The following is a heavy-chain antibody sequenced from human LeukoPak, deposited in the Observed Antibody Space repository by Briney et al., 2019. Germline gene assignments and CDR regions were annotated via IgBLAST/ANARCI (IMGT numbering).Heavy chain of an antibody. J-gene: IGHJ4*02. D-gene: IGHD6-19*01. V-gene: IGHV4-59*12. CDR2: IYYSGSA. CDR3: ARESRRLVLTADY. CDR1: GGSISSSY. Sequence: SETLSLTCTVSGGSISSSYWSWIRQPPGKGLEWIGYIYYSGSANYNPSLKSRVTISVDTSKNQVSLKLSSVTAADTAVYYCARESRRLVLTADYWGQGTLVTVSS.